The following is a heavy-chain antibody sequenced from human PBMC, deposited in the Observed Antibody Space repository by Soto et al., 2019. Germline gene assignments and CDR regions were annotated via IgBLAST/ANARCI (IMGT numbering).Heavy chain of an antibody. CDR1: SGSFSGYY. V-gene: IGHV4-34*01. J-gene: IGHJ6*02. D-gene: IGHD2-2*01. CDR2: LYQGLSI. Sequence: SENLSLTCAVYSGSFSGYYWSWIRQPPGKGLEWIGELYQGLSIIYNPSLESRVTISVDSSKNQFSLKLSSVTAADTAVYYCATPNCSSTSCPNYYYGMDVWGQGTTVTVSS. CDR3: ATPNCSSTSCPNYYYGMDV.